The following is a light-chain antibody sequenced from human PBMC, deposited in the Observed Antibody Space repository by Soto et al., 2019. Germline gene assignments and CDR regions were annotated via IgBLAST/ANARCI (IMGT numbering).Light chain of an antibody. Sequence: DIPMTQSPSTLSASLGDRVTITCRASQNINSWLAWYQQKPGKAPNLLIYKASSLENGVPSRFSGSGSGTEFPLTISSLQPDDFANYYCQQYKSYWTFGQGTKVEIK. CDR3: QQYKSYWT. CDR2: KAS. V-gene: IGKV1-5*03. J-gene: IGKJ1*01. CDR1: QNINSW.